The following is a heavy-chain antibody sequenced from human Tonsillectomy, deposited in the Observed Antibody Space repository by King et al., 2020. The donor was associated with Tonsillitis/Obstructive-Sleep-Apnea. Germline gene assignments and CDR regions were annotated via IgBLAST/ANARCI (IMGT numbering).Heavy chain of an antibody. CDR1: GYTFTSYW. J-gene: IGHJ6*02. D-gene: IGHD6-6*01. V-gene: IGHV5-10-1*03. Sequence: VQLVESGAEVKKPGESLRISCKGSGYTFTSYWIIWVRQMPGKGLEWMGRIDPSDSYTNYSPSFQGHVTIPADKSISTAYLQWSSLNASDTAMYYCARRELKYSSSYYSYGMDVWGQGTTVTVSS. CDR3: ARRELKYSSSYYSYGMDV. CDR2: IDPSDSYT.